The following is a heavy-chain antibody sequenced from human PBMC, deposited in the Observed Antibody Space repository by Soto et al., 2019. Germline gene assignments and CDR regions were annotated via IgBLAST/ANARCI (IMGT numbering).Heavy chain of an antibody. CDR2: IYYSGST. CDR3: AREWVVAKGNWFDP. Sequence: QVQLQESGPGLVKPSQTLSLTCTVSGGSISSGGYYWSWIRQHPGKGLEWIGYIYYSGSTYYNPSLRSRVTISVATSKNQFSLTLSSVTAADTAVYYCAREWVVAKGNWFDPWGQGTLVTVSS. CDR1: GGSISSGGYY. J-gene: IGHJ5*02. D-gene: IGHD2-15*01. V-gene: IGHV4-31*03.